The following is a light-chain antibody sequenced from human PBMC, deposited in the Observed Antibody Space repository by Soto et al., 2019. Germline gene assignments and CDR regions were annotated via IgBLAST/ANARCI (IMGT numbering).Light chain of an antibody. J-gene: IGLJ1*01. CDR2: EVS. CDR1: SSDVGGYNY. CDR3: SSYAGSPPYV. V-gene: IGLV2-8*01. Sequence: QSVLTQPPSASGSPGQSVTISCTGTSSDVGGYNYVSWYQQHPGKALKLMIYEVSKRPSGVPDRFSGSKSGNTASLTVSGLQAEDEADYYCSSYAGSPPYVFGTGTKLTVL.